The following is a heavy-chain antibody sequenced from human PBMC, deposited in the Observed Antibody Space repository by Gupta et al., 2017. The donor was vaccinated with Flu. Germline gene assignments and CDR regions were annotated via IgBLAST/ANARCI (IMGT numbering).Heavy chain of an antibody. CDR3: ARDALVTVTNNWFDP. V-gene: IGHV4-61*02. D-gene: IGHD4-17*01. Sequence: QVQLQESGPGLVKPSQTLSLPCTVSGGSMSRGSYYWSWIRQSAGKGLEWIGRIHATGSTDYNASLKSRVTISADPSRNQFSLNLRSVTAADTAVYYCARDALVTVTNNWFDPWGQGTLVTVSS. CDR2: IHATGST. J-gene: IGHJ5*02. CDR1: GGSMSRGSYY.